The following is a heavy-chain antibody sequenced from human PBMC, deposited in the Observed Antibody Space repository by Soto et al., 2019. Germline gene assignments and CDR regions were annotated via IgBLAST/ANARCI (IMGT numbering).Heavy chain of an antibody. CDR3: ARVPGP. Sequence: SETLSLTCAVSGGSISSGGYSWSWIRQPPGKGLEWIGYIYHSGSTYYNPSLKSRVTISVDRSKNQFSLELSSVTAADTAVYYCARVPGPWGQGTLVTVSS. J-gene: IGHJ5*02. V-gene: IGHV4-30-2*01. CDR2: IYHSGST. CDR1: GGSISSGGYS.